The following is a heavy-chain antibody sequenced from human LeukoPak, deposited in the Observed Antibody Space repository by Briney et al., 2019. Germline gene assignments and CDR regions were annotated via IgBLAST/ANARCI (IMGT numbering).Heavy chain of an antibody. D-gene: IGHD6-13*01. CDR2: IRYDGGNK. CDR3: AKDRNGQLVRPAPAYMDV. J-gene: IGHJ6*03. Sequence: SGGSLRLSCAASGFTFSSYGMHWVRQAPGKGLEWVAFIRYDGGNKYYADSVKGRFTISRDNSKNTLYLQMNSLRAEDTAVYYCAKDRNGQLVRPAPAYMDVWGEGTTVTISS. V-gene: IGHV3-30*02. CDR1: GFTFSSYG.